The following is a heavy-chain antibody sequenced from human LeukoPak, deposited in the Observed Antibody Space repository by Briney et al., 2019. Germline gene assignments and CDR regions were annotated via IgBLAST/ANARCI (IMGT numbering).Heavy chain of an antibody. CDR1: GYTFTGYY. CDR2: INPNSGGT. D-gene: IGHD3-22*01. CDR3: AREYYYDSSGYCYPSAVDY. J-gene: IGHJ4*02. V-gene: IGHV1-2*02. Sequence: GASVKVSCKASGYTFTGYYMHWVRQAPGQGLEWMGWINPNSGGTNYAQKFQGRVTMTRDTSISTAYMELSRLRSDDTAVYYCAREYYYDSSGYCYPSAVDYWSQGTLVTVSS.